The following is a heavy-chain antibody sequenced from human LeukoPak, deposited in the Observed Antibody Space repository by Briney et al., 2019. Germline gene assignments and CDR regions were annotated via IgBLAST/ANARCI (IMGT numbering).Heavy chain of an antibody. Sequence: TLSLTCAVXGGSFSGYYWSWIRQPPGKGLEWIGGIYYSGSTYYNPSLKSRVTISVDTCKKQFSLKLSCVNAADTAVYYGAATDTPNTWFDPWGQGTLVTVSS. V-gene: IGHV4-34*01. CDR2: IYYSGST. J-gene: IGHJ5*02. CDR3: AATDTPNTWFDP. D-gene: IGHD2-15*01. CDR1: GGSFSGYY.